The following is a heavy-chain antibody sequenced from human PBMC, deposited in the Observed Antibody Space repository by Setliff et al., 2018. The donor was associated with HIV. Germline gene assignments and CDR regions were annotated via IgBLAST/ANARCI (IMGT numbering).Heavy chain of an antibody. CDR2: IFYSGIT. D-gene: IGHD3-3*01. Sequence: PSETLSLTCTVPSGSITSRTYYWGWIRQPPGKGLEWIGSIFYSGITYYNPSLKSRVSISVDTSKNQFSLNLTSVTAADTAVYYCARPKAFYDFWGGYYTHGAFKIWGLGTMVTVS. CDR3: ARPKAFYDFWGGYYTHGAFKI. J-gene: IGHJ3*02. CDR1: SGSITSRTYY. V-gene: IGHV4-39*01.